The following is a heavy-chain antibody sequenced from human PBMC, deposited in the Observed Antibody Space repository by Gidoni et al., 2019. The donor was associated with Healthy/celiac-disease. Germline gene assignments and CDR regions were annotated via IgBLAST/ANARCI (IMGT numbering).Heavy chain of an antibody. CDR1: GYTLTSYA. Sequence: QVQLVQSGAEVKKHGASGKGSCKASGYTLTSYAMHWVRQAPGQRLEWMGGSNAGNGNTKYSQKFQGRVTITRDTSASTAYMELSSLRSEDTAVYYCARDPFTEYCSSTSCYGPLFDYWGQGTLVTVSS. CDR2: SNAGNGNT. CDR3: ARDPFTEYCSSTSCYGPLFDY. J-gene: IGHJ4*02. V-gene: IGHV1-3*01. D-gene: IGHD2-2*01.